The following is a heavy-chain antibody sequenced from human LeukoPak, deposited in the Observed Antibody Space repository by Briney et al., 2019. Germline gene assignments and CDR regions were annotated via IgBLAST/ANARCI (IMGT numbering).Heavy chain of an antibody. CDR3: ARGRLNGNVDF. CDR1: GYTFTGYD. CDR2: MHPNSGDT. D-gene: IGHD1-20*01. J-gene: IGHJ4*02. Sequence: GPVKVSCKTSGYTFTGYDINWVRQAAGQGFEWMGWMHPNSGDTGYAHNLQGRITITRDSSTATVFMELSSLRSEDTAMYYCARGRLNGNVDFWGQGTLVTVSS. V-gene: IGHV1-8*01.